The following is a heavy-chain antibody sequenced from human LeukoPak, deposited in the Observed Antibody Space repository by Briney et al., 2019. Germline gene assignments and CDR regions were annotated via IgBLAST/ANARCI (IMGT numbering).Heavy chain of an antibody. D-gene: IGHD4-17*01. J-gene: IGHJ4*02. CDR2: VYHSGTT. CDR1: GASISSSNW. Sequence: PSETLSPTCAVSGASISSSNWWSWVRQPPGKGLEWIGEVYHSGTTNYNPSLKSRVTISVDKSKNQFSLKLSSVTAADTAVYYCARADYGDYGHWGQGTLVTVSS. CDR3: ARADYGDYGH. V-gene: IGHV4-4*02.